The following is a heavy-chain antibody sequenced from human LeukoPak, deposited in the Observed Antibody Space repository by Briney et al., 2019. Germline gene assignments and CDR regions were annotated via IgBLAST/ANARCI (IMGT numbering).Heavy chain of an antibody. D-gene: IGHD3-22*01. J-gene: IGHJ4*02. V-gene: IGHV3-30*09. Sequence: GRSLRLSCAASGFTFSTSTMHWVRQAPGKGLEWVAVISYDGSNKFYADSVKGRFAISRDNSKNTLYLQMYSLRAEDTAVYYCAKDGFDYYDSSGYYYFNYWGQGTLVTVSS. CDR3: AKDGFDYYDSSGYYYFNY. CDR1: GFTFSTST. CDR2: ISYDGSNK.